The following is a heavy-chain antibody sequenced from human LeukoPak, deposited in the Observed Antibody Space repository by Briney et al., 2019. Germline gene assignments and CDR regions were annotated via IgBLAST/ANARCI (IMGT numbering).Heavy chain of an antibody. CDR1: GYTFTSYY. CDR3: ARSGYSSSWYGEYYFDY. V-gene: IGHV1-46*01. D-gene: IGHD6-13*01. CDR2: INPSGGST. Sequence: ASAKVYCKASGYTFTSYYMHWVRQAPGQGLEWMGIINPSGGSTSYAQKFQGRVTMTRDTSTSTVYMELSSLRSEDTAVYYCARSGYSSSWYGEYYFDYWGQGTLVTVSS. J-gene: IGHJ4*02.